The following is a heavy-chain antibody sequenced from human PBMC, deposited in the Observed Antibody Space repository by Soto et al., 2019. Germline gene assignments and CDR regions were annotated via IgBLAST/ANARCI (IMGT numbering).Heavy chain of an antibody. J-gene: IGHJ4*02. CDR3: ARGDNGTGGYPFPYFDY. CDR1: GYSFTGYY. Sequence: HEHLVQSGAEVKRPGASLKVSCKASGYSFTGYYIHWVRQAPGQGLEWMGWINPDSGATNYAQNFQGMVTLTSDPSISTASIDLTSLTSDDTAVYYCARGDNGTGGYPFPYFDYWGQGTLVIVSS. CDR2: INPDSGAT. D-gene: IGHD2-8*02. V-gene: IGHV1-2*02.